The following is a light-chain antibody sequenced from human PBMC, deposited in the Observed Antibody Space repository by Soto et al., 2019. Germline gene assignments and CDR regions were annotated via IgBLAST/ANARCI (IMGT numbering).Light chain of an antibody. CDR2: EVS. J-gene: IGLJ1*01. V-gene: IGLV2-14*01. CDR3: SSYTSSGIYV. Sequence: QSALTQPDSVSGSPGQSITIYCTGTSXDVGGYNYVSWYQQHPGKAPKLMIYEVSNRPSGISTRFSGSKSGNTASLTISGLQAEDEADYYCSSYTSSGIYVFGTGTKVTVL. CDR1: SXDVGGYNY.